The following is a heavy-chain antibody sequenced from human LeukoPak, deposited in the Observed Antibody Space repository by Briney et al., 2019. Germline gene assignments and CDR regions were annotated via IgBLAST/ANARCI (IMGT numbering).Heavy chain of an antibody. D-gene: IGHD2-2*01. CDR2: ISWDSGSI. J-gene: IGHJ4*02. CDR1: GFTFDEYA. V-gene: IGHV3-9*01. CDR3: TKARYCSSAPCPFDY. Sequence: GGSLRLSCAASGFTFDEYAMYWVQQPPGKGLEWVSGISWDSGSIGYADSVKGRFTISRDNAKNSLYLQMNSLRAEDTALYYCTKARYCSSAPCPFDYWGQGTLVTVSS.